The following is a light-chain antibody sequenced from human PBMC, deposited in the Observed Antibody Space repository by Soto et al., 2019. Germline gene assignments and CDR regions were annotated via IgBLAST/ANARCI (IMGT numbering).Light chain of an antibody. CDR1: NSNLGAGYD. CDR2: GNR. Sequence: QSALTQPPSVSGAPGQRVTISCTWDNSNLGAGYDVHWYQQLPGAAPKLVIFGNRNRPSGVPERFSGSKSGTSASLAVTGLQAEDEADYYCQAYDYSLTAFVFGGGTKVTVL. CDR3: QAYDYSLTAFV. J-gene: IGLJ3*02. V-gene: IGLV1-40*01.